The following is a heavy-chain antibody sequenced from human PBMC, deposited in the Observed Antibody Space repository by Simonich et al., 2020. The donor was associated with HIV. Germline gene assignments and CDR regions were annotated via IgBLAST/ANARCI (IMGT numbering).Heavy chain of an antibody. J-gene: IGHJ4*02. CDR1: GYSFTNYA. D-gene: IGHD7-27*01. CDR2: INTNTGNP. CDR3: ATGAPWGIDD. V-gene: IGHV7-4-1*02. Sequence: QVQLVQSGSELKKPGASVKVSCKASGYSFTNYAMHWVRQAPGQGHDWMGWINTNTGNPTDAQAFTVRFVFSLDTSVSTAYLRISGLKAEDTAVYYCATGAPWGIDDWGQGTLVTVSS.